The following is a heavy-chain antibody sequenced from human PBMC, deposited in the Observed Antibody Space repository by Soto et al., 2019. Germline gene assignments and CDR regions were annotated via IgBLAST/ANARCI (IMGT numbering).Heavy chain of an antibody. V-gene: IGHV3-74*01. CDR2: INSDGSST. Sequence: PGGSLRLSCAASGFTFSSYWMHWVRQAPGKGLVWVSRINSDGSSTSYADSVKGRFTITRDNAKNTLYLQMNSLRAEDTAVYYCARRVTMVRGVITHDYYYGMDVWGQGTTVTVSS. CDR3: ARRVTMVRGVITHDYYYGMDV. D-gene: IGHD3-10*01. J-gene: IGHJ6*02. CDR1: GFTFSSYW.